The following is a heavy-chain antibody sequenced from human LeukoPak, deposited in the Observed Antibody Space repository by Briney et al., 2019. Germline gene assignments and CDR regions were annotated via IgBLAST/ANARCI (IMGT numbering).Heavy chain of an antibody. CDR2: FDPEDGET. D-gene: IGHD3-10*01. V-gene: IGHV1-24*01. CDR3: ATVRFGEFGGHFDY. CDR1: GYTLTELS. Sequence: ASVKDSCKVSGYTLTELSMHWVRQAPGKGLEWMGGFDPEDGETIYAQKFQGRVTMTEDTSTDTAYMELSSLRSEDTAVYYCATVRFGEFGGHFDYWGQGTLVTVSS. J-gene: IGHJ4*02.